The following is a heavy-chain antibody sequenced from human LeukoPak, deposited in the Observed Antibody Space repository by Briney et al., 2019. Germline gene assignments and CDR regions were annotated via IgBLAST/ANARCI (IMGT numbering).Heavy chain of an antibody. Sequence: ASVKVSCKASGGTCSSYAISWVRQAPGQGLEWMGGIIPIFGTANYAQKFQGRVTITTDESTSTAYMELSSLRSEDTAVYYCLLEMATILDYWGQGTLVTVSS. J-gene: IGHJ4*02. V-gene: IGHV1-69*05. CDR1: GGTCSSYA. D-gene: IGHD5-24*01. CDR2: IIPIFGTA. CDR3: LLEMATILDY.